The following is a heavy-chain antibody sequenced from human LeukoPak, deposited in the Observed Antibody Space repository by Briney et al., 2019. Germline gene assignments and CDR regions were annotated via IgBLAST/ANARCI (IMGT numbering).Heavy chain of an antibody. J-gene: IGHJ6*02. V-gene: IGHV3-23*01. CDR3: AKDYYGGDSHYYGMDV. D-gene: IGHD4-23*01. CDR1: GFTFSSYA. CDR2: IIASGGST. Sequence: GVSLRLSCATSGFTFSSYAMSWVRQAPGKGLEWVSGIIASGGSTYYADSVKGRFTISRDNSKNTLYLQMNSLRAEDTAVYYCAKDYYGGDSHYYGMDVWGQGTTVTVSS.